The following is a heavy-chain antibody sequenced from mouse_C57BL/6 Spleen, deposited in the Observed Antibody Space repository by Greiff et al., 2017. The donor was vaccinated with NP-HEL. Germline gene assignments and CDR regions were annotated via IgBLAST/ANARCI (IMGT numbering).Heavy chain of an antibody. J-gene: IGHJ1*03. Sequence: VQLVESGAELVRPGASVTLSCKASGYTFTDYEMHWVKQTPVHGLEWIGAIDPETGGTAYNQKFKGKAILTADKSSSTAYMELRSLTSEDSAVYYCTRNYGSSSWYFDVWGTGTTVTVS. CDR2: IDPETGGT. CDR3: TRNYGSSSWYFDV. D-gene: IGHD1-1*01. V-gene: IGHV1-15*01. CDR1: GYTFTDYE.